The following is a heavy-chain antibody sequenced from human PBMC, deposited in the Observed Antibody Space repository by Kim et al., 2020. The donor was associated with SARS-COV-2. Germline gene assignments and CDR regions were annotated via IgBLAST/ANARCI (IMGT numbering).Heavy chain of an antibody. Sequence: GEADPVKGRFTISRDNAKNALYLQMNSLRAEDTALYYCAKDRWEDLEFDYWGQGTLVTVSS. J-gene: IGHJ4*02. V-gene: IGHV3-9*01. CDR3: AKDRWEDLEFDY. D-gene: IGHD1-26*01.